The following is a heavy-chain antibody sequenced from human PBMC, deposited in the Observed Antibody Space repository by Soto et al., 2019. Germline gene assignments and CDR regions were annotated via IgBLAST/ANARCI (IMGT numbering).Heavy chain of an antibody. V-gene: IGHV4-30-4*01. CDR2: IYYSGNT. Sequence: SETLSLTCSVSGGSISSGYYYWSWIRQPPGKGLEWIGNIYYSGNTYYNPSLKSRLIISVDTSKNQFSLKLSSVTAADTAVYYCARDDIVVVPAATGVYNWFDPWGQGPLVTVSS. J-gene: IGHJ5*02. D-gene: IGHD2-2*01. CDR3: ARDDIVVVPAATGVYNWFDP. CDR1: GGSISSGYYY.